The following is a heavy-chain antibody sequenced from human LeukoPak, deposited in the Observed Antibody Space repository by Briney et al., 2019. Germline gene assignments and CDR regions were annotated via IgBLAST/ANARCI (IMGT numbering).Heavy chain of an antibody. CDR1: GGSISSSNW. CDR3: ARAPYSTLHGYYYYMDV. D-gene: IGHD4-11*01. V-gene: IGHV4-4*02. Sequence: PSETLSLTCTVSGGSISSSNWWSWVRQPPGKGLEWIGEIYHSGSTNYNPSLKSRVTISVDKSKNQFSLKLSSVTAADTAVYYCARAPYSTLHGYYYYMDVWGKGTTVTVSS. CDR2: IYHSGST. J-gene: IGHJ6*03.